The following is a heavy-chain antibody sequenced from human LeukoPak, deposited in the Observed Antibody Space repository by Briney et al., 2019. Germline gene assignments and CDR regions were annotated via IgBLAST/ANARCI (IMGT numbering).Heavy chain of an antibody. CDR3: AKSVDDFWSGYYRGYFQH. CDR2: ISYDGSNK. D-gene: IGHD3-3*01. CDR1: GFTFSSYA. J-gene: IGHJ1*01. V-gene: IGHV3-30-3*02. Sequence: GGSLRLSCAASGFTFSSYAMHWVRQAPGKGLEWVAVISYDGSNKYYADSVKGRFTISRDNSKNTLYLQMNSLRAEDTAVYYCAKSVDDFWSGYYRGYFQHWGQGTLVTVSS.